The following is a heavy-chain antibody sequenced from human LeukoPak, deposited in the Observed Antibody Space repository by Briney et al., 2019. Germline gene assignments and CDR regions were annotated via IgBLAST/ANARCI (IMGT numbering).Heavy chain of an antibody. Sequence: GGSLRLSCAASGFTFGKYNMNWVRQAPGKGLEWISYVSSSSTAISYVDSVKGRFTISRDNAKNSLYLQMTSLRAEDTAVYYCTRGGYSTAGDYWGHGALVTVSS. CDR2: VSSSSTAI. J-gene: IGHJ4*01. CDR1: GFTFGKYN. CDR3: TRGGYSTAGDY. V-gene: IGHV3-48*01. D-gene: IGHD2-21*01.